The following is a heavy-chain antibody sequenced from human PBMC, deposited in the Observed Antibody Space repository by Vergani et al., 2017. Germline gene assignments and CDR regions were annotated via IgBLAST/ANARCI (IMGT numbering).Heavy chain of an antibody. CDR1: GGSISSYY. D-gene: IGHD5-24*01. CDR3: ARGGYNWGGTGMDV. V-gene: IGHV4-4*09. J-gene: IGHJ6*02. CDR2: IYTSGST. Sequence: QVQLQESGPGLVKPSETLSLTCTVSGGSISSYYWSWIRQPPGKGLEWIGYIYTSGSTNYNPSLKSRVTISVDTSKNQFSLKRSSVTAADTAVYYCARGGYNWGGTGMDVWGQGTTVTVSS.